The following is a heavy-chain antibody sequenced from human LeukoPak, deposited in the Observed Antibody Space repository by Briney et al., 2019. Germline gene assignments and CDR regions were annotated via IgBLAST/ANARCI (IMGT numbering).Heavy chain of an antibody. J-gene: IGHJ4*02. CDR1: GGSISSGGYY. V-gene: IGHV4-31*03. Sequence: PSETLSLTCTVSGGSISSGGYYWNWIRQHPGKGLEWIGYIYYSGSTYYNPSLKSRVTISVDTSKNQFSLKLSSVTAADTAVYYCARVTGFDIVATIFDYWGQGTLVTVSS. CDR2: IYYSGST. D-gene: IGHD5-12*01. CDR3: ARVTGFDIVATIFDY.